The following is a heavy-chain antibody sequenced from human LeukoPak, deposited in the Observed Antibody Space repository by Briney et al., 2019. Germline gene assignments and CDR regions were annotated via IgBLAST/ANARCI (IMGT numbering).Heavy chain of an antibody. CDR2: IKSKTDGGTT. V-gene: IGHV3-15*01. CDR3: TTVTDRSGWYANVLDY. Sequence: GGSLRLSCAASGFTVSSNYMSWVRQAPGKGLEWVGRIKSKTDGGTTDYAAPVKGRFTISRDDSKNTLYLQMNSLKTEDTAVYYCTTVTDRSGWYANVLDYWGQGTLVTVSS. D-gene: IGHD6-19*01. J-gene: IGHJ4*02. CDR1: GFTVSSNY.